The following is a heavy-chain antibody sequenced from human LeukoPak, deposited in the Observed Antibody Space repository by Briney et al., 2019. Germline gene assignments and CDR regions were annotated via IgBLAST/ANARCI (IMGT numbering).Heavy chain of an antibody. V-gene: IGHV3-30*18. J-gene: IGHJ3*02. CDR2: ISYDGSNK. Sequence: GGSLRLSCAASGFTVSSNYMSWVRQAPGKGLEWVAVISYDGSNKYYADSVKGRFTISRDNSKNTLYLQMNSLRAEDTAVYYCVKASLITMVRVVITQDAFDIWGQGTMVTVSS. CDR3: VKASLITMVRVVITQDAFDI. CDR1: GFTVSSNY. D-gene: IGHD3-10*01.